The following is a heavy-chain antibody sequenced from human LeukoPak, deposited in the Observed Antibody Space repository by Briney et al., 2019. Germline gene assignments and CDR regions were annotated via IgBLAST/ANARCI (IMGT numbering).Heavy chain of an antibody. Sequence: PGGSLRLSCAASGFTFSSYSMNWVRQAPGRGLEWVSYISSSGSGVYYVDSVKGRFTVSRDNAKNSLYLQMNSLRAEDTAIYYCARERYWGQGTLVTVSS. CDR2: ISSSGSGV. J-gene: IGHJ4*02. CDR3: ARERY. V-gene: IGHV3-48*04. CDR1: GFTFSSYS.